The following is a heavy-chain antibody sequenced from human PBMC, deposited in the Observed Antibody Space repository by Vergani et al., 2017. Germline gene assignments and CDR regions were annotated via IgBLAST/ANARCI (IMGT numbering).Heavy chain of an antibody. J-gene: IGHJ6*02. CDR3: ARMLSYYYYGMDV. D-gene: IGHD3-10*02. CDR2: IYHSGST. CDR1: GYSISSGYY. V-gene: IGHV4-38-2*02. Sequence: QVQLQESGPGLVKPSETLSLTCTVSGYSISSGYYWGWIRQPPGKGLDWIGSIYHSGSTYYNPSLKSRVTISVDTSKNQFSLKLSSVTAADTAVYYCARMLSYYYYGMDVWGQGTTVTVSS.